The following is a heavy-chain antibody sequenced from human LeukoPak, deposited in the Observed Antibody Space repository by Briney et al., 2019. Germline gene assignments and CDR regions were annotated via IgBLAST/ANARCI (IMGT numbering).Heavy chain of an antibody. Sequence: GGSLRLSCAASGFTFSSYAMSWVRQAPGKGLEWVSALSNIGSSTSYADSVKGRFTISRDKSKNTLYLQMNSLRAEDTAVYYCAKLYTSRWYNDYWGQGTLVTVSS. CDR2: LSNIGSST. D-gene: IGHD6-13*01. V-gene: IGHV3-23*01. J-gene: IGHJ4*02. CDR3: AKLYTSRWYNDY. CDR1: GFTFSSYA.